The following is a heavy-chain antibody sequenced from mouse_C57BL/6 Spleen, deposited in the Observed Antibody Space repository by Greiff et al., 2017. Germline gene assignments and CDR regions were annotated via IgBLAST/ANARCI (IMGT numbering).Heavy chain of an antibody. J-gene: IGHJ2*01. Sequence: QVQLQQPGAELVKPGASVKLSCKASGYTFTSYWMQWVKQRPGQGLEWIGEIDPSDSYTNYNQKFKGKATLTVDTTSSTAYMQLSSLTSEDSAVYYCARGLRLLYFDDWGQGTTLTVSS. CDR1: GYTFTSYW. CDR3: ARGLRLLYFDD. CDR2: IDPSDSYT. V-gene: IGHV1-50*01. D-gene: IGHD3-2*02.